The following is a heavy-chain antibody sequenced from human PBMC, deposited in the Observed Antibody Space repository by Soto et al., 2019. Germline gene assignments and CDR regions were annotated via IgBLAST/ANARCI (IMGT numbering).Heavy chain of an antibody. D-gene: IGHD1-26*01. CDR1: SVSNAW. CDR2: IKSKTDGGTR. J-gene: IGHJ4*02. Sequence: SVSNAWMNWVRQAPGKGLEWVGRIKSKTDGGTRDYAAPVKGRFTISRDDSKNTLYLQMNSLKTEDTAVYYCTTDSHGWSYYPPGYWGQGTLVTVSS. V-gene: IGHV3-15*07. CDR3: TTDSHGWSYYPPGY.